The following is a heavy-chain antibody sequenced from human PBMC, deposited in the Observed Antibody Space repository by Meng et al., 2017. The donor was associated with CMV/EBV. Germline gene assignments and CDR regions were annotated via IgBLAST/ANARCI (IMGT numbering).Heavy chain of an antibody. CDR3: ARDMTGFDY. J-gene: IGHJ4*02. D-gene: IGHD1-14*01. CDR1: GGSISSYY. V-gene: IGHV4-59*01. Sequence: GSLRLSCTVSGGSISSYYWSWIRQPPGKGLEWIGYIYYSGSTSYNPSLKSRVTISVDTSKNQFSLKLSSVTAADTAVYYCARDMTGFDYWGQGTLVTVSS. CDR2: IYYSGST.